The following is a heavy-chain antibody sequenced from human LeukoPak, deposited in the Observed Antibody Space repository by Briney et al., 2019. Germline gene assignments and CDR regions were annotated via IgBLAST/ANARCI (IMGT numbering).Heavy chain of an antibody. CDR1: GFTFSSYA. CDR3: ARSRPRYCSGGSCYPYFDY. D-gene: IGHD2-15*01. Sequence: AGGSLRLSCAASGFTFSSYAMHWVRQAPGKGLEWVAVISYDGSNKYYADSVKGRFTISRDNSKNTLYLQMNSLRAEDTAVYYCARSRPRYCSGGSCYPYFDYWGQGTLVTVSS. V-gene: IGHV3-30-3*01. J-gene: IGHJ4*02. CDR2: ISYDGSNK.